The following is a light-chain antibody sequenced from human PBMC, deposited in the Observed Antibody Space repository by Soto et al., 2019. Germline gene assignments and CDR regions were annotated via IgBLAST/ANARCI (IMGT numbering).Light chain of an antibody. CDR2: AAS. CDR3: QQLNYYPLT. V-gene: IGKV1-9*01. J-gene: IGKJ4*01. Sequence: DIQLTQSPSFLSASVGDRVTIACRASQGISNFLAWYQQKAGKAPKLLIYAASTLQSGVPSRFSGSGSGSEFTLTITSVQPEDFATYYCQQLNYYPLTFGGGTKVDIK. CDR1: QGISNF.